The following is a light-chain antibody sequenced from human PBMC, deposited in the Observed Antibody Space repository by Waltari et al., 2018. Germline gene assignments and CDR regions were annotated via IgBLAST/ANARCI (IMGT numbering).Light chain of an antibody. J-gene: IGLJ1*01. CDR1: ASDGGSYEF. V-gene: IGLV2-14*01. Sequence: QPALTQPAPVSGSHGQANPISRHGTASDGGSYEFVPWYQQQPGKAPHLKIYEVSNRPSGISNRFSASKSGNTASLTISGLQAEDEADYYCSSYTTSSAPGVFGTGTRVTVL. CDR3: SSYTTSSAPGV. CDR2: EVS.